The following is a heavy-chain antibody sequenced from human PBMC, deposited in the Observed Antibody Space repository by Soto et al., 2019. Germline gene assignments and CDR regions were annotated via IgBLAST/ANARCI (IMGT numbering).Heavy chain of an antibody. J-gene: IGHJ4*01. CDR2: AYYRSKWYY. Sequence: HTLSLTCAITGDSVSSNSAGWSWVRQSPSRGLEWLGRAYYRSKWYYEYAVSVRGRITINPDTSKNQYSLQLNSVTPGDTAVYFCARGEQYSGRIFDYWGQGTLVTASS. CDR3: ARGEQYSGRIFDY. V-gene: IGHV6-1*01. D-gene: IGHD1-26*01. CDR1: GDSVSSNSAG.